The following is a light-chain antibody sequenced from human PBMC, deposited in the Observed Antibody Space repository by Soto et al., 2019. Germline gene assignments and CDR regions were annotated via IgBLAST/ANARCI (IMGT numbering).Light chain of an antibody. Sequence: EIVLTQSPATLSLSPGDRATLSCRASQSVRSNYLAWYQQKPGQAPRLLLYGASSRATGIPDRFSGSGSGTDFTLIISRLEPEDFAVHYCQQYDTSPPLTLGGGTKVEIK. V-gene: IGKV3-20*01. CDR2: GAS. CDR1: QSVRSNY. CDR3: QQYDTSPPLT. J-gene: IGKJ4*01.